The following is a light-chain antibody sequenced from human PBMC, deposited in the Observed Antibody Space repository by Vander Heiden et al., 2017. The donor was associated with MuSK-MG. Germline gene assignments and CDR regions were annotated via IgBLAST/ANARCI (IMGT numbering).Light chain of an antibody. J-gene: IGKJ1*01. Sequence: DIQMAQSPSTLSASVGDRVTITCRASQSISSWLAWYQQKPGKAPKLLIYDASSLESGVPSRFSGSGSGTEFTLTISSRQPDEFATYYCQQYNSYSPWTFGQGTKVEIK. V-gene: IGKV1-5*01. CDR3: QQYNSYSPWT. CDR2: DAS. CDR1: QSISSW.